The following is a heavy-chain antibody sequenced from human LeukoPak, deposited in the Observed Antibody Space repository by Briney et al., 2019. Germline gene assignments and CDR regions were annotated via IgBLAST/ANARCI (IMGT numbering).Heavy chain of an antibody. CDR1: GFTFDNYA. CDR3: AKCSGGSCYSSSDF. V-gene: IGHV3-23*01. CDR2: ISASGGSS. D-gene: IGHD2-15*01. Sequence: GGSLRLSCAASGFTFDNYAMSWVRQAPGKGLEWVSVISASGGSSFHAASVKGRFTISRDSSKSTVYLQMNSLRAEDTAVYYCAKCSGGSCYSSSDFWGQGTLVSVSS. J-gene: IGHJ4*02.